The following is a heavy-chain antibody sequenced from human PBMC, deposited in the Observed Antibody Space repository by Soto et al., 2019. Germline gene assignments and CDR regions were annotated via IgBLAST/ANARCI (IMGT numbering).Heavy chain of an antibody. Sequence: GGSLRLSCAASGFSFRSYYMNWVRQAPGRGLEWVSSISPSSSFLNYADSVKGRFTISRDNAKSSVNLQMNSLRAEDTAVYYCARVGTDYGSGSPYYSDYWGQGT. CDR1: GFSFRSYY. CDR3: ARVGTDYGSGSPYYSDY. D-gene: IGHD3-10*01. V-gene: IGHV3-21*06. J-gene: IGHJ4*02. CDR2: ISPSSSFL.